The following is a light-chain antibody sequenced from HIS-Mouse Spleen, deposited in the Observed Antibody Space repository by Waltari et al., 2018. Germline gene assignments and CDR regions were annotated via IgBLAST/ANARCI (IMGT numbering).Light chain of an antibody. J-gene: IGLJ3*02. CDR3: CSYAGSSTYWV. CDR2: EGS. V-gene: IGLV2-23*01. CDR1: RRAVGRHHL. Sequence: QSAPPPPARVSGPSGQSITIPRPGPRRAVGRHHLLPSYQQHPGKAPKLMIYEGSKRPSGVSNRFSGSKSGNTASLTISGLQAEDEADYYCCSYAGSSTYWVFGGGTKLTVL.